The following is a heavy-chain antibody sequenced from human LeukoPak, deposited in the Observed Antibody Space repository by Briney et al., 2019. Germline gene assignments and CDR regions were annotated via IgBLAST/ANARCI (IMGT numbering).Heavy chain of an antibody. Sequence: SVKVSCKASGGTFSSYAISWVRQAPGQGLEWMGGIIPIFGTANYAQKFQGRVTITTDESTSTAYMELSSLRSEDTAVYYCARGRLGFGGSYYMDVWGKGTTFTVSS. D-gene: IGHD1-26*01. J-gene: IGHJ6*03. CDR2: IIPIFGTA. CDR1: GGTFSSYA. CDR3: ARGRLGFGGSYYMDV. V-gene: IGHV1-69*05.